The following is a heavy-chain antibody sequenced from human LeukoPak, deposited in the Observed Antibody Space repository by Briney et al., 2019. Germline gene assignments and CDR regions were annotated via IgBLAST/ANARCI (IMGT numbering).Heavy chain of an antibody. J-gene: IGHJ4*02. D-gene: IGHD6-19*01. CDR3: ARVSSSGWTGGY. Sequence: SETLSLTCAVYGGSFSGYYWSWIRQPPGKGLEWIGEINHRGSTNYNPSLKSRVTISVDTSKNQFSLKLSSVTAADTAVYYCARVSSSGWTGGYWGQGTLVTVSS. V-gene: IGHV4-34*01. CDR1: GGSFSGYY. CDR2: INHRGST.